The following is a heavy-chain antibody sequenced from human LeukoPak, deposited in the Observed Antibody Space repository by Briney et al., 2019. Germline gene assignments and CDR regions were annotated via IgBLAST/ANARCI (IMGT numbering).Heavy chain of an antibody. CDR2: INPSGGST. V-gene: IGHV1-46*02. CDR1: GYTFNSYY. Sequence: ASVKVSCTASGYTFNSYYMHWVRQAPGQGLEWMGRINPSGGSTTYAQKFQGRVTMTRDTSTSTVYMELSSLRSEDTAVYYCARAIIGIQKWLSYDYWGQGTLVTVSS. D-gene: IGHD5-18*01. CDR3: ARAIIGIQKWLSYDY. J-gene: IGHJ4*02.